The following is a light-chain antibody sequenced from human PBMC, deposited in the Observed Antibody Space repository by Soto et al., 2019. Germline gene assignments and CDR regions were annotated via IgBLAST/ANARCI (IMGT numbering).Light chain of an antibody. CDR1: QDISNY. CDR3: QQYDNLPPF. V-gene: IGKV1-33*01. J-gene: IGKJ3*01. CDR2: DAS. Sequence: DIQMTQSPSSLSASVGDRVTITCQASQDISNYLNWYQQKPGKAPKLLIYDASNLETGVPSRISGSGSGTDFTFTISSLQPEDIATYYCQQYDNLPPFFGPGTKVDIK.